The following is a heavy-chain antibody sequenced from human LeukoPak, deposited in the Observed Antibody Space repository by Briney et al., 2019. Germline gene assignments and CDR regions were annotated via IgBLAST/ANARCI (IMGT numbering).Heavy chain of an antibody. D-gene: IGHD6-19*01. Sequence: PSGTLSLTCAVSGGSISSSNWWSWVRQPPGKGLEWIGEIYHSGSTNYNPSLKSRVTMSVDTSKNQFSLKLSSVTAADTAVYYCARDREAVAGQLDYWGQGTLVTVSS. CDR3: ARDREAVAGQLDY. V-gene: IGHV4-4*02. J-gene: IGHJ4*02. CDR1: GGSISSSNW. CDR2: IYHSGST.